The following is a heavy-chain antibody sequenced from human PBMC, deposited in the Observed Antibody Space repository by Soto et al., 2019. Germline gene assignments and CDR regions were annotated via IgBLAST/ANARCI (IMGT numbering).Heavy chain of an antibody. CDR3: AKDITPITFGGVFDY. CDR2: ISWNSGSI. J-gene: IGHJ4*02. CDR1: GFTFGDYA. D-gene: IGHD3-16*01. V-gene: IGHV3-9*01. Sequence: SLRLSCAASGFTFGDYAMHWVRPAPGKGLEWVSGISWNSGSIGYADSVKGRFTISRDNAKNSLYLQMNSLRAEDTALYYCAKDITPITFGGVFDYWGQGTLVAVSS.